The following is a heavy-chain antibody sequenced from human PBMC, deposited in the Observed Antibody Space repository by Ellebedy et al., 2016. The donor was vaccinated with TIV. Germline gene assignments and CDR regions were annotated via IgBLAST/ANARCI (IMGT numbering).Heavy chain of an antibody. CDR1: GFAFSTFG. Sequence: PGGSLRLSCAVSGFAFSTFGMHRVRQTPGKGLEWVAFTRYDQSDKQYADSVKGRFTISKDDSTATLYLQMNRLRPDDTAVYFCAKDHWEVLWFGEFDDFWGQGILVTVSP. CDR2: TRYDQSDK. D-gene: IGHD3-10*01. CDR3: AKDHWEVLWFGEFDDF. J-gene: IGHJ4*02. V-gene: IGHV3-30*02.